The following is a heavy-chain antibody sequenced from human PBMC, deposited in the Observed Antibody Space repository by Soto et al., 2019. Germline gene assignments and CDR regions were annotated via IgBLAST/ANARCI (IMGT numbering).Heavy chain of an antibody. CDR2: IYYSGST. CDR3: ARQVIAVAGMPNYFDY. D-gene: IGHD6-19*01. Sequence: SETLSLTCTVSGGSISSSSYYWGWIRQPPGKGLEWIGSIYYSGSTYYNPSLKSRVTISVDTSKNQFSLKLSSVTAADTAVYYCARQVIAVAGMPNYFDYWGQGTLVTVS. J-gene: IGHJ4*02. CDR1: GGSISSSSYY. V-gene: IGHV4-39*01.